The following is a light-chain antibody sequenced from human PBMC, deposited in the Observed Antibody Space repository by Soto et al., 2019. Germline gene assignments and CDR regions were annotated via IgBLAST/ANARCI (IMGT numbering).Light chain of an antibody. V-gene: IGLV1-40*01. CDR3: QSYDSSLSGWV. Sequence: QPVLTQPPSVSGAPGQRVAISCTGNSSNNGAGYDVHWYQQLPGTAPKLLIYGNSNRPSGVPDRFSGSKSGTSASLAITGLRAEDEADYYCQSYDSSLSGWVFGGGTKLTVL. J-gene: IGLJ3*02. CDR2: GNS. CDR1: SSNNGAGYD.